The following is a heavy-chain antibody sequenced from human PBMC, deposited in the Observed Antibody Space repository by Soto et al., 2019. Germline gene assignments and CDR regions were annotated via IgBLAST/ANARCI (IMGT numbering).Heavy chain of an antibody. CDR3: ASPIVVVPAAIHEAFGAYYYYGMDV. V-gene: IGHV1-69*01. CDR2: IIPIFGTA. D-gene: IGHD2-2*02. CDR1: GGTFSSYA. Sequence: QVQLVQSGAEVKKPGSSVKVSCKASGGTFSSYAISWVRQAPGQGLEWMGGIIPIFGTANYAQKFQGRVTITADESTSTAYMELSSLRSEDTAVYYCASPIVVVPAAIHEAFGAYYYYGMDVWGQGTTVTVSS. J-gene: IGHJ6*02.